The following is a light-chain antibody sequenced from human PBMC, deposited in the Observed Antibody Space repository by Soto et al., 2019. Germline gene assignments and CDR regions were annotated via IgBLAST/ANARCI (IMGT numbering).Light chain of an antibody. CDR2: GAS. CDR3: QQYAGSRT. J-gene: IGKJ1*01. V-gene: IGKV3-20*01. CDR1: QGVTSSY. Sequence: EIVLTQSPVILSLSPGERATLSCRASQGVTSSYLAWYQQKPGQAPRLLIYGASSRATGIPDRFSGSGSGTDFTLTISRLEPEDFAVYYCQQYAGSRTFGQGTKVDIK.